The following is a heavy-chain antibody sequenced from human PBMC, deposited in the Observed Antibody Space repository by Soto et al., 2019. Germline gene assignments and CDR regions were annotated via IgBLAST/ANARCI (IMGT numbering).Heavy chain of an antibody. CDR1: GFTFSSYS. Sequence: EVQLVESGGGLVQPGGSLRLSCAASGFTFSSYSMNWARQAPGKGLEWVSCIGTSSSTIYYADSVKGRFTISRDNGKNYRYLQMNSLRDEDTAVYCCARVSRWDDNNFPWGQGTLVTVSS. J-gene: IGHJ5*02. CDR2: IGTSSSTI. D-gene: IGHD1-1*01. V-gene: IGHV3-48*02. CDR3: ARVSRWDDNNFP.